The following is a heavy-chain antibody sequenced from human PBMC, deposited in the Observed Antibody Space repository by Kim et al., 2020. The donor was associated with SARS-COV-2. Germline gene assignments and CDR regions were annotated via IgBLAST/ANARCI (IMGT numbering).Heavy chain of an antibody. D-gene: IGHD3-10*01. V-gene: IGHV4-59*13. J-gene: IGHJ6*02. CDR2: IYYSGST. Sequence: SETLSLTCIVSGGSISTYYWNWIRQPPGKGLEWIGYIYYSGSTNYNPSLKSRLTISVDRSKNQFSLKLSSVTAADTAIYFCAREEITMVRGVIRYYYGMDVWGPGTTVTVSS. CDR1: GGSISTYY. CDR3: AREEITMVRGVIRYYYGMDV.